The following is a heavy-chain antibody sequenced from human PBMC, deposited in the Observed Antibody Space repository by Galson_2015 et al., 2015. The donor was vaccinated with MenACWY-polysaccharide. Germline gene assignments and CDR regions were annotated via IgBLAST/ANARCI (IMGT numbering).Heavy chain of an antibody. CDR1: GGSINSRSYH. V-gene: IGHV4-39*01. D-gene: IGHD2-2*01. CDR2: IYFRGNT. J-gene: IGHJ3*01. Sequence: TVSGGSINSRSYHWGWIRQPPGKGLEWIGIIYFRGNTYYNPSLESRVTISVDTSNNQFSLMLSSVTAADTALYYCARAPTPYCSSTSCFNKYAFDVWGQGTMVTVSS. CDR3: ARAPTPYCSSTSCFNKYAFDV.